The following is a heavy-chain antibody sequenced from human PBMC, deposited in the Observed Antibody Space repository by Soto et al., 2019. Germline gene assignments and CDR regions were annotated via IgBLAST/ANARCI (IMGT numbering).Heavy chain of an antibody. CDR2: IDPRGSP. J-gene: IGHJ5*02. CDR3: ARGGSGGQALNWFDP. V-gene: IGHV4-30-4*08. D-gene: IGHD6-19*01. Sequence: QVQLQESGPGMVKPSETLSLTCNVSGVSISRTSYSWSWIRQPPGKGLECVGLIDPRGSPYYNPSLKCRGTISRDAATNHVSLKLSSVTAADTAVYYCARGGSGGQALNWFDPWGQGTLVSVSS. CDR1: GVSISRTSYS.